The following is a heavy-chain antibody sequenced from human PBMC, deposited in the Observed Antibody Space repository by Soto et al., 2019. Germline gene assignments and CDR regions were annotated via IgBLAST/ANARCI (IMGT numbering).Heavy chain of an antibody. D-gene: IGHD3-22*01. Sequence: GGSLRLSCAASGFTFTNYDMHWVRQAPGKGLEWVAVIWSDGSSTFYADSVKGRFTISRDNSKSTLYLQMNSLRAEDTALYYCARNSNRYYFDYWGQGALVTVSS. CDR1: GFTFTNYD. J-gene: IGHJ4*02. CDR2: IWSDGSST. V-gene: IGHV3-33*01. CDR3: ARNSNRYYFDY.